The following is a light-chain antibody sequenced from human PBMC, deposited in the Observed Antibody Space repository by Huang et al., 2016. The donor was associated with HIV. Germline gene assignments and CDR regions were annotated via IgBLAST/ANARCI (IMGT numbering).Light chain of an antibody. Sequence: AIRMTQSPSSLSASTGDRVTITCRASQGISSYLAWYQQKPGKRPKRLIYAASTLQSGVPSRCSGSGFGTDFTLTISSLQSEDLGSYHCQQYYTYPHSFGQGTKLEI. J-gene: IGKJ2*01. CDR1: QGISSY. V-gene: IGKV1-8*01. CDR2: AAS. CDR3: QQYYTYPHS.